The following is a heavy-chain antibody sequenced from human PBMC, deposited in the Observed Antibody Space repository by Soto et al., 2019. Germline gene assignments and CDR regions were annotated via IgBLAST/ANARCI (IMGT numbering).Heavy chain of an antibody. D-gene: IGHD1-7*01. V-gene: IGHV3-21*01. CDR3: ARDPPTGTTLDWADS. CDR2: ISSSGSFK. Sequence: RGSLRLSCAASGFSFSSDSMGWVRQAPGKGLEWVSSISSSGSFKNYADSVKGRFTISRDNAKNSLYLQMSGLKDEDTAVYYCARDPPTGTTLDWADSWGQGTLVTVSS. CDR1: GFSFSSDS. J-gene: IGHJ4*02.